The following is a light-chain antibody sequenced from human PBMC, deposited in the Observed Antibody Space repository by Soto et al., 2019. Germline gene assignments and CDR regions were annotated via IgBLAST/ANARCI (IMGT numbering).Light chain of an antibody. CDR3: AAWDDSLNGVV. Sequence: QSVLTQPPSASGTPEQRVTISCSGSSSNIGSNTVNWYQQLPGTAPKLLIYSNNQRPSGVPDRFSGSKSGSSASLAISGLLSEDEADYSCAAWDDSLNGVVFGGGTQLTVL. CDR1: SSNIGSNT. V-gene: IGLV1-44*01. J-gene: IGLJ2*01. CDR2: SNN.